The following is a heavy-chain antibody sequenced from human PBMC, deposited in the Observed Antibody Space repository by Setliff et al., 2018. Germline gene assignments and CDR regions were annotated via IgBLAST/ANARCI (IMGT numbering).Heavy chain of an antibody. D-gene: IGHD5-12*01. CDR2: MHPGGSDT. CDR3: ARHRVGNSGYAIPILDF. J-gene: IGHJ4*02. CDR1: GYNFTKYW. V-gene: IGHV5-51*01. Sequence: GESLKISCEGSGYNFTKYWIAWVRQTPGKGLEWMGIMHPGGSDTRYSPSFEGQVIISVDKSISTAYLQWSSLKASDTAMYYCARHRVGNSGYAIPILDFWGQGALVTVSS.